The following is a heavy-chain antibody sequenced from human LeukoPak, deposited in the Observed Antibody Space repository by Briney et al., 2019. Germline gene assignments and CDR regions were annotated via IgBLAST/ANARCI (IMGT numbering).Heavy chain of an antibody. V-gene: IGHV3-30*02. CDR2: IRYDGSNK. CDR1: GFTFSSYG. J-gene: IGHJ3*02. D-gene: IGHD3-9*01. Sequence: GGSLRLSCAASGFTFSSYGMHWVRQAPGKGLEWVAFIRYDGSNKYYADSVKGRFTISRDNSKNTLYLQMNSLRAEDTAVYYCAKDLQSIRYFDWEWAFDIWGQGTMVTVSS. CDR3: AKDLQSIRYFDWEWAFDI.